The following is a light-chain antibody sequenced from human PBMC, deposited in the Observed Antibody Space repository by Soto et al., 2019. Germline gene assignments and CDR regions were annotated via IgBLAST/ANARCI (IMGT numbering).Light chain of an antibody. V-gene: IGKV3-11*01. Sequence: EIVLTQSPATLSLSPGERATLSCRASQSVSSYLAWCQQKPGQAPRLLIYDASNRATGIPARFCGSGSGTDFTLTISSLEPEDFAVYYCQQRSNWQFTFGPGTKVDIK. CDR3: QQRSNWQFT. J-gene: IGKJ3*01. CDR1: QSVSSY. CDR2: DAS.